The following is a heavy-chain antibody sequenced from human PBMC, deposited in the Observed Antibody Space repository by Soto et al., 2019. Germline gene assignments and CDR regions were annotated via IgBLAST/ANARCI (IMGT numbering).Heavy chain of an antibody. CDR3: EREGYSSGWYFDY. D-gene: IGHD6-19*01. CDR1: GDSVSESSVS. Sequence: SETLSLTCAISGDSVSESSVSWNWIRQSPSRGLEWLGRTYYRSTWYNDYAVSVKSRITINPDTSKNQFSLQLNSVTPEDTAVYYCEREGYSSGWYFDYWGQGTLVTVSS. J-gene: IGHJ4*02. V-gene: IGHV6-1*01. CDR2: TYYRSTWYN.